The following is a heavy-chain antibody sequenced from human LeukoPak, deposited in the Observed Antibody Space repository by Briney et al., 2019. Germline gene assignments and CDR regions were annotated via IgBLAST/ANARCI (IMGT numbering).Heavy chain of an antibody. CDR3: ARLDSSGYSPGY. CDR1: GGTFSSYA. V-gene: IGHV1-69*05. J-gene: IGHJ4*02. Sequence: SVKVSCKASGGTFSSYAISWVRQAPGQGLEWMGRIIPIFGTANYAQKFQGRVTITTDGSTSTAYMELSSLRSEDTAVYYCARLDSSGYSPGYWGQGTLVTVSS. D-gene: IGHD3-22*01. CDR2: IIPIFGTA.